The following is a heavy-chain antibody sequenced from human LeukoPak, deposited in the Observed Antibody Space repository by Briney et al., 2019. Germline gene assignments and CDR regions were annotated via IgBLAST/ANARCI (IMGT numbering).Heavy chain of an antibody. V-gene: IGHV3-7*01. CDR2: IKQDGSEK. CDR3: ARGGAVIPHYYYYMDV. Sequence: GGSLRLSCAASGFTFSSYWMSWVRQAPGKGLEWVANIKQDGSEKYYVDSVKGRFTISRDNAKNSLYLQMNSLRAEDTAMYYCARGGAVIPHYYYYMDVWGKGTTVTVSS. J-gene: IGHJ6*03. CDR1: GFTFSSYW. D-gene: IGHD3-22*01.